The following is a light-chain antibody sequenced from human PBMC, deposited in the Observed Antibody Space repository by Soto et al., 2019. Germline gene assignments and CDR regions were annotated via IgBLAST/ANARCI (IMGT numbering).Light chain of an antibody. CDR2: DVN. J-gene: IGLJ1*01. CDR3: CSYSSTSVYV. Sequence: HSALTQPASVSGSPGQSITISCTGTSSDVGTYNYVSWYQQLPGKAPKIIIYDVNNRPSGVSNRFSGSKSGNTASLTISGLQAEDEADYYCCSYSSTSVYVFGTGTKLTVL. V-gene: IGLV2-14*01. CDR1: SSDVGTYNY.